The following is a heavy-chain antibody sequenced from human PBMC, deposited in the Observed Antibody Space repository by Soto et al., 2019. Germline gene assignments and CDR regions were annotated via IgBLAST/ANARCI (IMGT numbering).Heavy chain of an antibody. D-gene: IGHD3-22*01. CDR3: ARGGTFAYDTSGYSVY. J-gene: IGHJ4*02. CDR2: INPKSGGT. V-gene: IGHV1-2*02. Sequence: ASVKVAGTTAGYTFSASYIHWVRQAPGQGLEWMGWINPKSGGTLYAQKFQGRVTMTRDTSISTAYMELSRLRSDDTAVYYCARGGTFAYDTSGYSVYWGQATLVTVSS. CDR1: GYTFSASY.